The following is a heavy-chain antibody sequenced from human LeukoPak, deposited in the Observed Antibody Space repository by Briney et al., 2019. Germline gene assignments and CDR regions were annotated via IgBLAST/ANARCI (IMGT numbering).Heavy chain of an antibody. CDR2: ISSSGSSF. D-gene: IGHD3-10*01. CDR3: ARGPSRGVINDYFYGMDV. J-gene: IGHJ6*02. CDR1: GFSVSDYE. Sequence: GGSVRLSCVASGFSVSDYEMHWVRQAPGKGLNWVSHISSSGSSFYYADSVRVRFTISRDGAKNSLYLEMTSLRAEDTALYYCARGPSRGVINDYFYGMDVWGQGTTVTVSS. V-gene: IGHV3-48*03.